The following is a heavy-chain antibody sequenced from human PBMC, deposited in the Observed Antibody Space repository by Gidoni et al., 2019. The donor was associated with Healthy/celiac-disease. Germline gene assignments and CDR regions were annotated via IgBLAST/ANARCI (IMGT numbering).Heavy chain of an antibody. CDR1: GFTFSSHG. J-gene: IGHJ4*02. D-gene: IGHD5-12*01. Sequence: QVQLVESGGGVVQPGGSLRLSRAASGFTFSSHGMHWVRQAPGKGLEWVAFIRYDGSNKYYADSVKGRFTISRDNSKNTLYLQMNSLRAEDTAVYYCAKDLEGSGYDFSYFDYWGQGTLVTVSS. CDR3: AKDLEGSGYDFSYFDY. CDR2: IRYDGSNK. V-gene: IGHV3-30*02.